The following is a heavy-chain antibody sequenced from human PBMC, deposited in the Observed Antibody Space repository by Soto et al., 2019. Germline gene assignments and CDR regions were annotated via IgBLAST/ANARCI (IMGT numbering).Heavy chain of an antibody. V-gene: IGHV1-69*01. CDR3: ARGYFYDSSGYYYRNSFDY. D-gene: IGHD3-22*01. Sequence: VQLVQSGAEVKKPGSSVKVSCKASGGTFSSYAISWVRQAPGQGLEWMGGIIPIFGTANYAQKFQGRVTIPADESTSTAYMELGSLRSEDTAVYYCARGYFYDSSGYYYRNSFDYWGQGTLVTVSS. CDR1: GGTFSSYA. J-gene: IGHJ4*02. CDR2: IIPIFGTA.